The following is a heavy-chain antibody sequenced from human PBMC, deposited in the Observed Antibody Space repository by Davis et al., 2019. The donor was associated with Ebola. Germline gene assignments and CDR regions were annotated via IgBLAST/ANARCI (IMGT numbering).Heavy chain of an antibody. Sequence: MPSETLSLTCTVSGGSISSYYWSCIRQPPGKGLEWIGYIYYSGSTNYNPSLKSRVTISVDTSKNQFSLKLSSVTAADTAVYYCARGSQGDFWSGYYGWGQGTLVTVSS. V-gene: IGHV4-59*01. CDR2: IYYSGST. D-gene: IGHD3-3*01. J-gene: IGHJ4*02. CDR1: GGSISSYY. CDR3: ARGSQGDFWSGYYG.